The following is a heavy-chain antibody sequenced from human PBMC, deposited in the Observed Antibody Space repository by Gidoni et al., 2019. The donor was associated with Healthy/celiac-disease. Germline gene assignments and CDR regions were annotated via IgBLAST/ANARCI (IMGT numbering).Heavy chain of an antibody. CDR3: ARVGSDIVVVSNPMPYWYFDL. V-gene: IGHV1-69*01. J-gene: IGHJ2*01. Sequence: QVQLVQSGAEVKKPGSSVKVSCTASGGTFSSYAISWVRQAPGQGLAWMGGIIPIFATANGAQKFQGRVTITADESTSTAYMELSSLRSEDTAVYYCARVGSDIVVVSNPMPYWYFDLWGRGTLVTVSS. CDR2: IIPIFATA. D-gene: IGHD2-15*01. CDR1: GGTFSSYA.